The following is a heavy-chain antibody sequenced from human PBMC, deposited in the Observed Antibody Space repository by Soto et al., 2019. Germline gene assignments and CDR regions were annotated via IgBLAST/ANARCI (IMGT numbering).Heavy chain of an antibody. CDR3: ARGTTPPWTDYIYYGMDV. Sequence: QVQLVESGGGVVQPGRSLRLSCAASEFTFSGYAMHWVRQAPGKGLEWVAMISYAGSKKYYADSVKGRFTISRDNSKNTWXLQMNSLRAEDAAVSYCARGTTPPWTDYIYYGMDVWGQGTTVTVSS. CDR2: ISYAGSKK. CDR1: EFTFSGYA. J-gene: IGHJ6*02. V-gene: IGHV3-30-3*01. D-gene: IGHD1-1*01.